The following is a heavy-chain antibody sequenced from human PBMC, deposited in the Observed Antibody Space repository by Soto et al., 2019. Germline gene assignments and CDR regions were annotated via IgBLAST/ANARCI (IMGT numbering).Heavy chain of an antibody. CDR3: ARFYYSYGLLFYLDY. CDR1: GDMFTYYH. J-gene: IGHJ4*02. D-gene: IGHD5-18*01. V-gene: IGHV1-46*01. CDR2: INPNGGDT. Sequence: ASVKVSCKASGDMFTYYHVHWVRQAPGQGLEWMGIINPNGGDTRYAQKFQGRVTMTRDTSTSTVYMEVSSLRSEDTALYYCARFYYSYGLLFYLDYRGQGTLVTVSS.